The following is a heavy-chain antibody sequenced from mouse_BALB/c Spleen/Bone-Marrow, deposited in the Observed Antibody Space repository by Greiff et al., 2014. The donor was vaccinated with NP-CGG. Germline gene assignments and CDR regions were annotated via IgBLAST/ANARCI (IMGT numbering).Heavy chain of an antibody. J-gene: IGHJ3*01. CDR2: IDPANGNT. CDR1: GFNIKDTY. Sequence: DVQLQESGAELVKPGASVKLSCTASGFNIKDTYMHWVKQRPEQGLEWIGRIDPANGNTKYDPKFQGKATITADTSSNTAYLQLSSLTSEDTAVYYCARSGDYGSSLAYWGQGTLVTVSA. CDR3: ARSGDYGSSLAY. V-gene: IGHV14-3*02. D-gene: IGHD1-1*01.